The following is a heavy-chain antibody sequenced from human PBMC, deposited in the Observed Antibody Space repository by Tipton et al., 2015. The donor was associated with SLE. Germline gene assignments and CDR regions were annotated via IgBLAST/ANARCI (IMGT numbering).Heavy chain of an antibody. Sequence: TLSLTCFVSGGYITSDIYYWGWIRQPPGKGLEWIGSVYESGTTYYNPSLKSRLSISVDVSKNQFSLGLKDVTAADTAFYFCASEMQPRPGYFVHWGQGALVTVSS. D-gene: IGHD1-14*01. J-gene: IGHJ4*02. CDR2: VYESGTT. CDR3: ASEMQPRPGYFVH. CDR1: GGYITSDIYY. V-gene: IGHV4-39*07.